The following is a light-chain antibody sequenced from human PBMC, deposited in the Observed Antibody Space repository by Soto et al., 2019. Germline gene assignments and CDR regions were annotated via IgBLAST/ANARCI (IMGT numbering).Light chain of an antibody. J-gene: IGLJ2*01. CDR1: SSDVGNYNL. CDR3: CSYGSSNNLV. CDR2: EVS. V-gene: IGLV2-23*02. Sequence: QSALTQPASVSGSPGQSITLSCTGTSSDVGNYNLVSWYQQHPGKARKLMISEVSKRPSGVSNRISGSKAGTTYCLTISAIQAEDEADYYCCSYGSSNNLVFGYWTKLTVL.